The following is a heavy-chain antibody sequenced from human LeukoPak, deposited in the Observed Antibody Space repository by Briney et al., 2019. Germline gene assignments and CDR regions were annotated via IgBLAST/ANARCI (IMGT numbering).Heavy chain of an antibody. J-gene: IGHJ4*02. CDR1: GYSISSGYY. D-gene: IGHD5-24*01. V-gene: IGHV4-38-2*02. Sequence: SETLSLTCAVSGYSISSGYYWGWIRHPPGKGLEWIGSIYHSGSAYYNPSLKSRVTISLDTSKNQFSLKLSSVTAADTAVYYCPREEMGGIDYWGQGTLVTVSS. CDR3: PREEMGGIDY. CDR2: IYHSGSA.